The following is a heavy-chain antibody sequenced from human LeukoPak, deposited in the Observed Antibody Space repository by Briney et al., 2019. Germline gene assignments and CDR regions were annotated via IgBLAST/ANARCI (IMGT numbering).Heavy chain of an antibody. Sequence: GGSLRLSCAASGFTVSTNYMSWVRQAPGKGLEWVSVIYSGGRTYYTDSVKGRFTISRDNSKDTLYLQMDSLRADDTAVYYCAGGRTYSSSTLEDYWGQGTLVTVSS. CDR1: GFTVSTNY. V-gene: IGHV3-53*01. CDR2: IYSGGRT. J-gene: IGHJ4*02. CDR3: AGGRTYSSSTLEDY. D-gene: IGHD6-13*01.